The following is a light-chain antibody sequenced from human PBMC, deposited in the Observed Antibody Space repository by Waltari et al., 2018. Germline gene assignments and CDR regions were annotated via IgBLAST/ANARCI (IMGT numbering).Light chain of an antibody. CDR3: QQSYSTPT. CDR2: DGS. J-gene: IGKJ2*01. CDR1: QSVILN. V-gene: IGKV3-15*01. Sequence: EIVLTQPPATLSVSPGGRATLSGSASQSVILNLAWYQQRPGQAPRLLIYDGSTRATGVPDRFSGSGSGTEFTLTISSRQPEDLATYYCQQSYSTPTFGQGTKLEIK.